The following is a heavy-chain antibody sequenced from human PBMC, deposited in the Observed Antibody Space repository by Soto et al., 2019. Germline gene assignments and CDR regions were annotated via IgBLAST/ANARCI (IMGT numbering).Heavy chain of an antibody. V-gene: IGHV4-4*02. CDR3: ARVPGVVVSADDAFDI. CDR1: GGSVSSRNW. D-gene: IGHD2-21*02. Sequence: QVQLQESGPGLVKPSGTLSLTCAVSGGSVSSRNWWSWVRQSPGKGLEWMGGIYHSGSAHYNPSLKSRATISLDKSKNQFSLRLTSVTAADTAVYYCARVPGVVVSADDAFDIWGPGTRVIVSS. CDR2: IYHSGSA. J-gene: IGHJ3*02.